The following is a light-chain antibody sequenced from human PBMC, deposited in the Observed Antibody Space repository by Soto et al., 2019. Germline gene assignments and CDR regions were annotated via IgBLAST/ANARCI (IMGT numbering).Light chain of an antibody. J-gene: IGLJ3*02. Sequence: QSALTQPASVSGSPGQSITISCTGTSSDVGGYNYVSWYQQHPGKAPKLMIYEVSNRPSGVSNRFSGSKSGNTASLTISGQQAEDEADYCCCSYTSSSTRVFGGGTKLTVL. CDR3: CSYTSSSTRV. CDR2: EVS. CDR1: SSDVGGYNY. V-gene: IGLV2-14*01.